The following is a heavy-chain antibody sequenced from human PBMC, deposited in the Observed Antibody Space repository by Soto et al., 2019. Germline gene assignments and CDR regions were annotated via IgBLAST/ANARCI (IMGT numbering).Heavy chain of an antibody. V-gene: IGHV3-23*01. J-gene: IGHJ4*02. D-gene: IGHD3-16*02. CDR3: AKDRALGGGVIVPNGFDY. CDR2: ISGSGGST. Sequence: GESLKISCAASGFTFSSYAMSWVRQAPGKGLEWVSAISGSGGSTYYADSVKGRFTISRDNSKNTLYLQMNSLRAEDTAVYYCAKDRALGGGVIVPNGFDYWGQGTLVTVSS. CDR1: GFTFSSYA.